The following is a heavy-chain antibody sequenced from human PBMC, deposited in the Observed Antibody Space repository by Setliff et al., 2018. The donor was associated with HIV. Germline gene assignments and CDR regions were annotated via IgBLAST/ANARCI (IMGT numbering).Heavy chain of an antibody. CDR1: GFTVSSNY. CDR3: ARDLRSSHGSPNYFDY. V-gene: IGHV3-11*04. J-gene: IGHJ4*02. D-gene: IGHD2-15*01. CDR2: ISSSGTTI. Sequence: GSLRLSCAASGFTVSSNYMSWIRQSPGKGLEWISYISSSGTTIYYADSVKGRFTISRDNAKNSLYLEMNSLRAEETAVYYCARDLRSSHGSPNYFDYWGRGALVTVSS.